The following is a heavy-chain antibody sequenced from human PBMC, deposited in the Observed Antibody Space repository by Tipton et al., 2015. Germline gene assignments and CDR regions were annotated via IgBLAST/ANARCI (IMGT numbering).Heavy chain of an antibody. CDR3: ARDLEHGMDV. J-gene: IGHJ6*02. CDR1: GGSISSSSYY. D-gene: IGHD5-24*01. CDR2: IYYSGST. Sequence: TLSLTCTVSGGSISSSSYYWGWIRQPPGKGLEWIGSIYYSGSTYYNPSLKSRVTISTDTSKNQFFLNLTSVTAADTAVYFCARDLEHGMDVWGQGTTVTVS. V-gene: IGHV4-39*07.